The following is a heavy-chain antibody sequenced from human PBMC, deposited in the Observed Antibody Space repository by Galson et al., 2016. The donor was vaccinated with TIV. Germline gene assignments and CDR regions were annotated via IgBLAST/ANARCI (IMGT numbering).Heavy chain of an antibody. Sequence: SLRLSCAASGFTFDDYALHWVRQAPGKGLEWVSGISWNSDIIAYADSVQGRFTISRDNAKNSLYLQMNSLRADDTASYSCVKDRWSATPYQYYGLDVWGQGTTVTVSS. CDR2: ISWNSDII. CDR3: VKDRWSATPYQYYGLDV. J-gene: IGHJ6*02. CDR1: GFTFDDYA. D-gene: IGHD2-15*01. V-gene: IGHV3-9*01.